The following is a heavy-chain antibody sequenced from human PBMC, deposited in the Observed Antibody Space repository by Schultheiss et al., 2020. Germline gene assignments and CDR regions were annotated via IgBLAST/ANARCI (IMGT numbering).Heavy chain of an antibody. CDR1: GGSVSSGSYY. CDR3: ARVELELPYYYYGMDV. V-gene: IGHV4-61*01. D-gene: IGHD1-7*01. J-gene: IGHJ6*02. CDR2: IYYSGST. Sequence: SQTLSLTCTVSGGSVSSGSYYWSWIRQPPGKGLEWIGYIYYSGSTNYNPSLKSRVTISVDTSKNQFSLKLSSVTAADTAVYYCARVELELPYYYYGMDVWGQGTTVTVSS.